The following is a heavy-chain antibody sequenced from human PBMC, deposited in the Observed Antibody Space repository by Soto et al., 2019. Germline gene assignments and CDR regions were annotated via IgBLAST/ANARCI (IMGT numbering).Heavy chain of an antibody. D-gene: IGHD3-10*01. CDR2: ISGSGGST. CDR3: ATQYYRGGYYYYGMDV. Sequence: GGSLRLSCAASGFTFSSYAMSWVRQAPGKGLEWVSAISGSGGSTYYADSVKGRFTISRDNSKNTLYLQMNSLRAEDTTVYYCATQYYRGGYYYYGMDVWGQGTTVTVSS. CDR1: GFTFSSYA. V-gene: IGHV3-23*01. J-gene: IGHJ6*02.